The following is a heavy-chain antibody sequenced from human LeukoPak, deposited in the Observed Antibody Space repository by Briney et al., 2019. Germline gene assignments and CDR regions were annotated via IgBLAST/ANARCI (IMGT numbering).Heavy chain of an antibody. J-gene: IGHJ3*02. CDR2: IYYSGST. V-gene: IGHV4-59*08. Sequence: SETLSLTCTVSGGSISSYYWSWIRQPPGKGLEWIGYIYYSGSTNYNPSLKSRVTISADTSKNQFSLKLSSVTAADTAVYYCARHRRGYSYVSDAFDIWGQGTMVTVSS. D-gene: IGHD5-18*01. CDR3: ARHRRGYSYVSDAFDI. CDR1: GGSISSYY.